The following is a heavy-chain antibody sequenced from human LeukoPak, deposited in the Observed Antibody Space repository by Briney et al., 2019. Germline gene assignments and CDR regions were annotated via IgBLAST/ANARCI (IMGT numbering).Heavy chain of an antibody. CDR2: INPDGATT. V-gene: IGHV3-74*01. CDR1: GFTFRNYW. J-gene: IGHJ4*02. D-gene: IGHD1-1*01. CDR3: VRLLDVDY. Sequence: GGSLRLSCAASGFTFRNYWMHWVRHAPGKGLVWVSRINPDGATTDYAGSVKGRLTISRDNAENMVYLQMDSLRAEDTAVYYCVRLLDVDYWGQGTLVTVSS.